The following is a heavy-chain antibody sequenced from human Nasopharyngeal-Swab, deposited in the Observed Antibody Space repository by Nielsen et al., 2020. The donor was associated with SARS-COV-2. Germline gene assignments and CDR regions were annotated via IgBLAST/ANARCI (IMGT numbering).Heavy chain of an antibody. Sequence: ESLKISCAASGFTFSSYAMSWVRQAPGKGLEWVSAISGSGGSTYYADSVKGRFTISRDNSKNTLYLQMNSLRAEDTAVYYCAKVGELLLTDWYFDLWGRGTLVTVSS. CDR2: ISGSGGST. V-gene: IGHV3-23*01. CDR1: GFTFSSYA. D-gene: IGHD2-2*01. J-gene: IGHJ2*01. CDR3: AKVGELLLTDWYFDL.